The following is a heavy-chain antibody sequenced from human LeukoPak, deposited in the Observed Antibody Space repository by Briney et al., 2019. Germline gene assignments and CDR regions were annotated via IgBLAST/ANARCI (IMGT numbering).Heavy chain of an antibody. CDR1: GYTFTSYG. Sequence: ASVKVSCKASGYTFTSYGISWVRQAPGQGLEWMGWISAYNGNTNYAQKLQGRVTMTTDTSTSTAYMELRSLRSDDTAVYYCARVDYGDYESWFDPWGQGTLVTVSS. CDR2: ISAYNGNT. V-gene: IGHV1-18*04. D-gene: IGHD4-17*01. CDR3: ARVDYGDYESWFDP. J-gene: IGHJ5*02.